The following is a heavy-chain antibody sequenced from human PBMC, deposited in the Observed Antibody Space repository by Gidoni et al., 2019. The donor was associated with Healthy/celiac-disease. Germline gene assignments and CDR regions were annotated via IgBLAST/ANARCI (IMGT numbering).Heavy chain of an antibody. CDR2: ISSSSSYT. Sequence: QVQLVESGGGLVKPGGSLRLSCAASGFTFRDYYMSWIRQAPGKGLEWVSYISSSSSYTNYADSVKGRFTISRDNAKNSLYLQMNSLRAEDTAVYYCARVGRWLAATFLDYWGQGTLVTVSS. CDR1: GFTFRDYY. J-gene: IGHJ4*02. D-gene: IGHD6-19*01. CDR3: ARVGRWLAATFLDY. V-gene: IGHV3-11*06.